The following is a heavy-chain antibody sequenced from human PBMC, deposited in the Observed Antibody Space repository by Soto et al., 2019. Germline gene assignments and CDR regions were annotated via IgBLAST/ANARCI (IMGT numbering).Heavy chain of an antibody. Sequence: GESLKISCKGSGYSFTSYWIGWVRQMPGKGLEWMGIIYPGDSDTRYSPSFQGQVTISADKSISTAYLQWSSLKASDTAMYYCARRSVAGTSVASIDYWGQGTLVTVSS. J-gene: IGHJ4*02. V-gene: IGHV5-51*01. CDR3: ARRSVAGTSVASIDY. CDR2: IYPGDSDT. D-gene: IGHD6-19*01. CDR1: GYSFTSYW.